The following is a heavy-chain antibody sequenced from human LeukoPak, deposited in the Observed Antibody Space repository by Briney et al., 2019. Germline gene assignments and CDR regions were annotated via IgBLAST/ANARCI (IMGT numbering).Heavy chain of an antibody. CDR2: ISSNGGST. Sequence: GGSLRLSCSASGFTFSRYAMHWVRQAPGKGLEYVSAISSNGGSTYYADSVKGRFTISRDNSRNTLHLQMSSLRVEDTAVYYYVKDSSSGSYFDYWGQGTLVTVSS. CDR3: VKDSSSGSYFDY. V-gene: IGHV3-64D*06. J-gene: IGHJ4*02. D-gene: IGHD3-10*01. CDR1: GFTFSRYA.